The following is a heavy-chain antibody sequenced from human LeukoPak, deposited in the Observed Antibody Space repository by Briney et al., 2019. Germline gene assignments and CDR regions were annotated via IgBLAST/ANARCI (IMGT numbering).Heavy chain of an antibody. J-gene: IGHJ4*02. CDR1: GGSISTYY. CDR3: VRNGGSYSFDY. D-gene: IGHD1-26*01. Sequence: SETLSLTCTVSGGSISTYYWSWIRQPPGKGLEWIGYIYYSGSTNYNPSLKSRVTISVDTSKNQFSLKLSSVTAADTAIYYCVRNGGSYSFDYWGQGTLVTVSS. V-gene: IGHV4-59*01. CDR2: IYYSGST.